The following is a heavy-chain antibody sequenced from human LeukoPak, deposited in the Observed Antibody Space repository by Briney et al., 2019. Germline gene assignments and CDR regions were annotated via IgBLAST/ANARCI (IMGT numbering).Heavy chain of an antibody. D-gene: IGHD5-24*01. J-gene: IGHJ4*02. CDR2: INPDSGGT. V-gene: IGHV1-2*02. CDR1: GYTFTGYY. Sequence: ASVKVTCKASGYTFTGYYMHWVRQAPGQGLEWMGWINPDSGGTNYAQKFQGRVTMTRDTSISTAYMELSRLRSDDTAVYYCARDWKVRRWLHSEAGYFDYWGQGTLVTVSS. CDR3: ARDWKVRRWLHSEAGYFDY.